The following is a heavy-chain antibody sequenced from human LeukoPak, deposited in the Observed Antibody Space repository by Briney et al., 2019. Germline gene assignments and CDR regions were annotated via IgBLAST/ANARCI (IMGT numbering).Heavy chain of an antibody. Sequence: PGGSLRLSCAASGFTFSSYSMNWVRQAPGKGLEWVTSISSSSSYIYYADSVKGRFTISRDNAKNSLYLQMNSLRAEDTAVYYCAREGVFCSSTSCYSPHRRGQGTLVTVSS. CDR2: ISSSSSYI. CDR3: AREGVFCSSTSCYSPHR. D-gene: IGHD2-2*01. CDR1: GFTFSSYS. V-gene: IGHV3-21*01. J-gene: IGHJ4*02.